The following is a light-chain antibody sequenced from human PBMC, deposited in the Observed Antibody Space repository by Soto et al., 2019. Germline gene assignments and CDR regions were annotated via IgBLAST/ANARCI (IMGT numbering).Light chain of an antibody. CDR3: LQRSNWQYT. CDR2: DAS. CDR1: QSVSSY. J-gene: IGKJ2*01. V-gene: IGKV3-11*01. Sequence: EIVLTQSPATLSLSPGERATLSCRASQSVSSYLAWYQQKPGQAPRLLIYDASNRVTGIPARFSGSGSGTDFTLTISRLEREDFAVYYCLQRSNWQYTFGQGTKVEIK.